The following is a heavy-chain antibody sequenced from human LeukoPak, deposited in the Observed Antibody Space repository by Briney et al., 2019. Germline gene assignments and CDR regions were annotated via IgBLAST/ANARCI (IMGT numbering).Heavy chain of an antibody. CDR2: ISGSGGST. D-gene: IGHD3-16*02. Sequence: GGSLRLSCAASGFTFSSYAMSWVRQAPGKGLEWVSAISGSGGSTYYADSVKGRFTISRDNSKNTLYLQMNSLRAEDTAVYYCANVIWGSYRRLLNFDYWGQGTLVTVSS. V-gene: IGHV3-23*01. J-gene: IGHJ4*02. CDR3: ANVIWGSYRRLLNFDY. CDR1: GFTFSSYA.